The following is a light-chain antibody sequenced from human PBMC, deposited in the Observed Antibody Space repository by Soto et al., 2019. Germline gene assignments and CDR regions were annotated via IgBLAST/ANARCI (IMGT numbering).Light chain of an antibody. Sequence: QSALTQPASVSGSPGQSITISCTGTSRDVGGYNYVSWYQQHPGKAPKLMIYDVSNRPSGVSNRFSGSKSGNTASLTISGLQAEDEADYYRSSYTSSSTWVFGGGTKLTVL. CDR3: SSYTSSSTWV. J-gene: IGLJ3*02. CDR2: DVS. V-gene: IGLV2-14*01. CDR1: SRDVGGYNY.